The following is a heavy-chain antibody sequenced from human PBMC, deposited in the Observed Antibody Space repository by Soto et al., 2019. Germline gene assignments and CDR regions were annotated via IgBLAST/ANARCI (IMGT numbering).Heavy chain of an antibody. V-gene: IGHV1-18*04. CDR3: AREGITIFGVATIYYYGMDV. J-gene: IGHJ6*02. D-gene: IGHD3-3*01. CDR2: ISAYNGNT. Sequence: ASVNVSCKASGYTFTSYGISWVRQAPGQGLEWMGWISAYNGNTNYAQKLQGRVTMTTDTSTSTAYMELRSLRSDDTAVYYCAREGITIFGVATIYYYGMDVWGQGTTVTVSS. CDR1: GYTFTSYG.